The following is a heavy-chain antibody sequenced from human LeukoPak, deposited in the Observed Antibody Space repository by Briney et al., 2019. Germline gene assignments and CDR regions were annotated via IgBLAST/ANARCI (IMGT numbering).Heavy chain of an antibody. J-gene: IGHJ6*02. D-gene: IGHD3-16*01. V-gene: IGHV4-61*08. CDR1: GGSISSGGYS. CDR3: ARVDEGGYYYYGMDV. CDR2: IYSSGST. Sequence: PSETLSLTCAVSGGSISSGGYSWSWIRQPPGKGLGWIGYIYSSGSTNYNPSLKSRVTISVDTSKNQFSLKLSSVTAADTAVYYCARVDEGGYYYYGMDVWGQGTTVTVSS.